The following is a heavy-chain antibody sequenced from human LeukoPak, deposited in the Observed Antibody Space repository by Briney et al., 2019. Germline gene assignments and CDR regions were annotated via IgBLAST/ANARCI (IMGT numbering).Heavy chain of an antibody. V-gene: IGHV3-23*01. Sequence: GGSLRLSCAASEFTYGMNWVRQAPGKGLECVSAISSSGSNTYYADSVKGRFTISRDNSRNTLYLQMDSLRAEDSAIYYCVSKGLQLFGELLDWGQGTLVTVSS. CDR3: VSKGLQLFGELLD. CDR2: ISSSGSNT. J-gene: IGHJ4*02. D-gene: IGHD3-10*01. CDR1: EFTYG.